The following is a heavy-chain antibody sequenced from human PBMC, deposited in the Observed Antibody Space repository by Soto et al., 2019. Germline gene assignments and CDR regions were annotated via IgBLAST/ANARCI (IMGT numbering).Heavy chain of an antibody. CDR2: IWYDGSNK. CDR3: ARSYGDYAILYFDL. J-gene: IGHJ2*01. Sequence: QVQLVESGGGVVQPGRSLRLSCAASGFTFSSYGMHWVRQAPGKGLEWVAVIWYDGSNKYYADSVKGRFTISRDNSKNTLYLQMNSLRAEDTAVYYCARSYGDYAILYFDLWGRGTLVTVSS. V-gene: IGHV3-33*01. D-gene: IGHD4-17*01. CDR1: GFTFSSYG.